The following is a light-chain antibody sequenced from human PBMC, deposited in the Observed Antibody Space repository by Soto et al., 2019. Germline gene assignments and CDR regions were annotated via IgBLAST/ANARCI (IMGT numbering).Light chain of an antibody. V-gene: IGKV3-15*01. CDR2: GAS. CDR1: QSVSSD. CDR3: QQYNNWPRT. Sequence: EIVLTQSPSTLSLSPGERATLSCRASQSVSSDLALYHQKPGQAPRLLIYGASTRATGIPARFSGSGSGTEFTLTINSLQSEDFAVYYCQQYNNWPRTFGQGTKVDIK. J-gene: IGKJ1*01.